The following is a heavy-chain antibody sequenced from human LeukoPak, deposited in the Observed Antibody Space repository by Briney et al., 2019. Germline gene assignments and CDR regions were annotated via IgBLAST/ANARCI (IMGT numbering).Heavy chain of an antibody. J-gene: IGHJ4*02. CDR2: INSDGSST. CDR1: GFSFSGYG. D-gene: IGHD2-15*01. V-gene: IGHV3-74*01. CDR3: TTGRSSRVFDY. Sequence: PGGSLRVSCAASGFSFSGYGIHWVRQAPGKGLVWVSRINSDGSSTRYADSVKGRFTISRDNAKNTLYLQMNSLRAEDTAVYYCTTGRSSRVFDYWGQGTLVPVSS.